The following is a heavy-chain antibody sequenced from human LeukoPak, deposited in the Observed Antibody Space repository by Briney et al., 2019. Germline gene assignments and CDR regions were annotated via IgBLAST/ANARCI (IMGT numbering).Heavy chain of an antibody. Sequence: PSETLSLTCAVYGGSFSGYYWSWIRQPPGKGLEWIGEINQSGSTNYNPSLKSRVTISVDTSKNQFSLKLSSVTAADTAVYYCARSTVTYNWFDPWGQGTLVTVSS. V-gene: IGHV4-34*01. CDR3: ARSTVTYNWFDP. J-gene: IGHJ5*02. CDR1: GGSFSGYY. CDR2: INQSGST. D-gene: IGHD4-17*01.